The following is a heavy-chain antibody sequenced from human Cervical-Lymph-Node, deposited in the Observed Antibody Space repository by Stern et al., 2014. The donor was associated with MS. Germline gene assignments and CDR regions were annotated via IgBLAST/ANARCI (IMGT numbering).Heavy chain of an antibody. D-gene: IGHD3-16*01. CDR2: ISHSGGH. J-gene: IGHJ4*02. CDR1: GGSISSSDW. CDR3: ATIGGGDY. Sequence: QVQLQESGPGLVKPSGTLSLTCAVSGGSISSSDWWSRVRQPPGKGLEWIGGISHSGGHNYNQHLKSRVSISVDKSKNQFSLKLSSVPAADTAVYYCATIGGGDYWGQGILVTVSP. V-gene: IGHV4-4*02.